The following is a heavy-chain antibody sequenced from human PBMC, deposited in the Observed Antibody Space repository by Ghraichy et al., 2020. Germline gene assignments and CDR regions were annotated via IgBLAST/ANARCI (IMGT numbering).Heavy chain of an antibody. D-gene: IGHD1-26*01. J-gene: IGHJ3*01. V-gene: IGHV4-59*01. Sequence: ESLNISCTVHGASNSRSDCSWIRQLSGKGLEWIGYIYYSGSTKYNPSLKSRVTISVGTSKTQFSLKLDSVTAADTAVYYCARGGRDAFDFWGQGTMVTVSS. CDR3: ARGGRDAFDF. CDR2: IYYSGST. CDR1: GASNSRSD.